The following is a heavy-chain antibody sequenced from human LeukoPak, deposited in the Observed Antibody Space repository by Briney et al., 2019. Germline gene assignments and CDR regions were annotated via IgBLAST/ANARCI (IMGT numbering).Heavy chain of an antibody. D-gene: IGHD4-23*01. Sequence: KPSETLSLTCTVSGGSISSYYWSWIRQPPGKGLEWIGYIYYSGSTNYNPSLKSRVTISVDTSKNQFSLKLSSVTAADTAVYYCARDGGVVTPSYYFDYWGQGTLVTVSS. CDR1: GGSISSYY. V-gene: IGHV4-59*12. CDR2: IYYSGST. CDR3: ARDGGVVTPSYYFDY. J-gene: IGHJ4*02.